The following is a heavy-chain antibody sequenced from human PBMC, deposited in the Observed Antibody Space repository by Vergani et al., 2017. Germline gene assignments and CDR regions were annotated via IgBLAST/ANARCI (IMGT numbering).Heavy chain of an antibody. Sequence: EVQLLESGGGLVQPGGSLRLSCAASGFTFSSYSMNWVRQAPGKGLEWVSSISSSSSYIYYADSVKGRFTISRDNAKNSLYLQMNSLRAEDTAVYYCARAALWSGYYDYYYYMDVWGKGTTVTVSS. J-gene: IGHJ6*03. V-gene: IGHV3-21*01. D-gene: IGHD3-3*01. CDR2: ISSSSSYI. CDR1: GFTFSSYS. CDR3: ARAALWSGYYDYYYYMDV.